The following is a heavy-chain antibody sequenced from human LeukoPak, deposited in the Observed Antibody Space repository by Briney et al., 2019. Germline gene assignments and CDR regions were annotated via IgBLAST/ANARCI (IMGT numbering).Heavy chain of an antibody. D-gene: IGHD3-9*01. Sequence: SVKVSCKASGGTFSSYAISWVRQAPGQGLEWMGRIIPIFGTANYAQKFQGRVTTTTDESTSTAYMELSSLRSEDTAVYYCARDLGHYDKGYFDYWGQGTLVTVSS. CDR2: IIPIFGTA. CDR3: ARDLGHYDKGYFDY. V-gene: IGHV1-69*05. J-gene: IGHJ4*02. CDR1: GGTFSSYA.